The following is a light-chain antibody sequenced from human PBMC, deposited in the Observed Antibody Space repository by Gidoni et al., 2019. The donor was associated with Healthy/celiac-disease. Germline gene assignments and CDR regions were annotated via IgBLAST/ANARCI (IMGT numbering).Light chain of an antibody. Sequence: DIQMTPSPSTLSASVGDRVTITSRASQSISSWLAGYQQKPGKATKLLIYKASSLESGVPSRFSGSGSGTECTLTISSMQPDDFATYYCQQYNSYSYTFGQGTKLEIK. CDR2: KAS. V-gene: IGKV1-5*03. CDR1: QSISSW. J-gene: IGKJ2*01. CDR3: QQYNSYSYT.